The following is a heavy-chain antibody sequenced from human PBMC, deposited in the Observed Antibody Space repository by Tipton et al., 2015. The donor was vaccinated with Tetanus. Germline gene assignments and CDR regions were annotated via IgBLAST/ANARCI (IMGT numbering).Heavy chain of an antibody. Sequence: QLVQSGAEVRKPGASVKVSCKASGYTFPGYYMHWVRQAPGQGLEWMGWSNPNSGGTNYAQKFQGRVTMTRDTSISTAYMEVSRLRSDDTAIYFCTRLPRQWLAHGDCWGQGALVTVSS. CDR3: TRLPRQWLAHGDC. CDR2: SNPNSGGT. J-gene: IGHJ4*02. CDR1: GYTFPGYY. V-gene: IGHV1-2*02. D-gene: IGHD6-19*01.